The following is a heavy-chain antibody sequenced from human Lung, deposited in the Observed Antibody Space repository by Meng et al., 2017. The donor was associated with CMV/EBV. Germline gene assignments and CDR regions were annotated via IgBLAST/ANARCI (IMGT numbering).Heavy chain of an antibody. CDR3: ARCQLAEDYYGMDV. D-gene: IGHD2-2*01. CDR1: GFTFSSYS. CDR2: ISSSSSYI. V-gene: IGHV3-21*01. Sequence: GGSLRLXCAASGFTFSSYSMNWVRQAPGKGLEWVSSISSSSSYIYYADSVKSRFTISRDNAKNSLYLQMNSLRAEDTAVYYCARCQLAEDYYGMDVWGQGTXVTVSS. J-gene: IGHJ6*02.